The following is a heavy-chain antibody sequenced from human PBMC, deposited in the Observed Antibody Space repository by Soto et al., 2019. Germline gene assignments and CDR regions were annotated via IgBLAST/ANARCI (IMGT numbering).Heavy chain of an antibody. CDR3: AKDHSSGWWFDP. D-gene: IGHD6-19*01. J-gene: IGHJ5*02. V-gene: IGHV1-24*01. CDR1: GYTLTELS. CDR2: FDPEDGET. Sequence: GASVKFSCKVSGYTLTELSMHWVRQAPGKGLEWMGGFDPEDGETIYAQKFQGRVTMTEDTSTDTAYMELSSLRSEDTAVYYCAKDHSSGWWFDPWGQVTLVTVSS.